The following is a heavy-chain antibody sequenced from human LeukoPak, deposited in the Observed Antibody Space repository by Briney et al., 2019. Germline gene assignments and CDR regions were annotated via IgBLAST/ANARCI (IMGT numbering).Heavy chain of an antibody. Sequence: GGSLRLSCVASGFTFSSYWMSRVRQAPGKGLEWVANIKQDGREKYYVDSVKGRFTISRENAENSLYLQMNGLSAEDTAVYYCARDSSWSLAYYYYMDVWGKGTTVTVSS. CDR3: ARDSSWSLAYYYYMDV. D-gene: IGHD6-13*01. V-gene: IGHV3-7*01. CDR1: GFTFSSYW. J-gene: IGHJ6*03. CDR2: IKQDGREK.